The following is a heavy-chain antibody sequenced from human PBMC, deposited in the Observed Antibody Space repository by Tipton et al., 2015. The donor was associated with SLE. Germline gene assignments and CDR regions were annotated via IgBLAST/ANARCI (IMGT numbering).Heavy chain of an antibody. V-gene: IGHV1-46*01. J-gene: IGHJ4*02. CDR3: ARGENVDN. CDR1: GYAFTSYY. Sequence: VQLVQSGAEVKKPGASVTVSCKASGYAFTSYYIHWLRQAPGQGLEWMGIINPASGSATYAQKFRGRVTMTRDLSTTTVYMGLSGLRSDDTAVFFCARGENVDNWGQGTLGSVSS. CDR2: INPASGSA.